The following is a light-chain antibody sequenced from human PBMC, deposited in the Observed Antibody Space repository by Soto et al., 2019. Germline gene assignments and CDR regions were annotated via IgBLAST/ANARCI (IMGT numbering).Light chain of an antibody. CDR1: QSVSSSY. V-gene: IGKV3-20*01. J-gene: IGKJ3*01. CDR3: QQYGRSPPYT. Sequence: EIVLTQSPGTLSLSPGERATLSCRASQSVSSSYLAWYQQKPGQAPRLLIYGASSRATGIPDRFSGSGSGTDFPLTISRLEPEDFAVYYCQQYGRSPPYTFGPGTNVDIK. CDR2: GAS.